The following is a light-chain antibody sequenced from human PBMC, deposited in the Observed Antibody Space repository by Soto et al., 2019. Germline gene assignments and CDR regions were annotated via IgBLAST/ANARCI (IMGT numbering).Light chain of an antibody. CDR2: LNSDGSH. CDR1: SGYSTYA. Sequence: QSVLTQSPSASASLGASVKLTCTLSSGYSTYAIAWHQQQPEKGPRFLMKLNSDGSHSKGDGIPDRFSGSSSGAERYLTISRLQSEDEADYYCQTWGTGDWVFGEGTKLTVL. V-gene: IGLV4-69*01. CDR3: QTWGTGDWV. J-gene: IGLJ3*02.